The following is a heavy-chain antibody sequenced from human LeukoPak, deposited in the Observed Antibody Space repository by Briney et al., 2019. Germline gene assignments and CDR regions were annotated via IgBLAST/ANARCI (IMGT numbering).Heavy chain of an antibody. J-gene: IGHJ4*02. D-gene: IGHD2-15*01. V-gene: IGHV3-21*01. Sequence: GGSLRLSCAASGFTFSSYSMNWVRQAPGKGLEWVSSISSSSSYIYYADPVKGRFTISRDNAKNSLYLQMNSLRAEDTAVYYCARDPGPRPGGYWGQGTLVTVSS. CDR2: ISSSSSYI. CDR3: ARDPGPRPGGY. CDR1: GFTFSSYS.